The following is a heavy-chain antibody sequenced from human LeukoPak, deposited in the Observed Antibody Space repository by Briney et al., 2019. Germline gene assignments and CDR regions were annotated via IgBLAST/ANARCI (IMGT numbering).Heavy chain of an antibody. V-gene: IGHV4-34*01. Sequence: PSETLSLTCAIYDGSFSHYYWSWIRQPPGKGLEWVGEIHPSGSTSFNPSLESRVSISKDTSKNQFSLKLTSVTAADTAVYYCSRGSDESKTGDYWGQGTLVTVSS. CDR1: DGSFSHYY. CDR2: IHPSGST. D-gene: IGHD6-25*01. CDR3: SRGSDESKTGDY. J-gene: IGHJ4*02.